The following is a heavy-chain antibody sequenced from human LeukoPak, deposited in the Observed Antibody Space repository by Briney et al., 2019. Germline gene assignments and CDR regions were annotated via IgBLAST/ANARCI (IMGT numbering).Heavy chain of an antibody. D-gene: IGHD2-2*01. CDR3: ARIPLGYCDSTSCYGGWFDP. V-gene: IGHV4-39*01. J-gene: IGHJ5*02. Sequence: SGTLSLTCTVSGGSISSSSFYWGWTRQPPGKGLEWIGSISYSGSTYYNPSLKSRVTVSVDTSKNQFSLKLTSVTAADTAVYYCARIPLGYCDSTSCYGGWFDPWGQGTLVTVSS. CDR2: ISYSGST. CDR1: GGSISSSSFY.